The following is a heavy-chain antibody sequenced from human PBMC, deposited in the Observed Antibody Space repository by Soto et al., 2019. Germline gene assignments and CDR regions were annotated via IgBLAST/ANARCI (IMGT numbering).Heavy chain of an antibody. CDR3: ARCRVRYSSSNYFEP. Sequence: DSVKVSCKASGYTFTSYDINWVRQATGQGPEWMGWMNPDSGHTGYARKFRGRVSMTRNTSISTAYMELSSLRSDDTAIYYCARCRVRYSSSNYFEPLGRGTLVTVSS. CDR1: GYTFTSYD. D-gene: IGHD6-6*01. J-gene: IGHJ5*02. V-gene: IGHV1-8*01. CDR2: MNPDSGHT.